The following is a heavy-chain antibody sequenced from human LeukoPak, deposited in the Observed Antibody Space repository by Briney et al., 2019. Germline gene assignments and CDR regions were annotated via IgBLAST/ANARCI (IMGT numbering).Heavy chain of an antibody. V-gene: IGHV3-7*03. J-gene: IGHJ4*02. CDR1: GFTFSSYW. CDR2: IKQDGSGK. Sequence: GGSLRLSCAASGFTFSSYWMSWVRQAPGKGLEWVANIKQDGSGKYYVDSVKGRFTISRDNAKNSLYLQMNSLRAEDTAVYYCARRGYSSGWYDMYYFDYWGQGTLVTVSS. D-gene: IGHD6-19*01. CDR3: ARRGYSSGWYDMYYFDY.